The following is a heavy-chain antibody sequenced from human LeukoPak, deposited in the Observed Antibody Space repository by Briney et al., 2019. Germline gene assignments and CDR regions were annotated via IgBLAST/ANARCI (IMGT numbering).Heavy chain of an antibody. V-gene: IGHV1-69*13. D-gene: IGHD6-19*01. Sequence: GASVKVSCKASGGAFSSYAISWVRQAPGQGLEWLGGIIPIFGTANYAQKFQGRVTITADESTSTAYMELSSLRSEDTAVYYCAMNLKPAVAGLNFDYWGQGTLVTVSS. CDR1: GGAFSSYA. CDR2: IIPIFGTA. J-gene: IGHJ4*02. CDR3: AMNLKPAVAGLNFDY.